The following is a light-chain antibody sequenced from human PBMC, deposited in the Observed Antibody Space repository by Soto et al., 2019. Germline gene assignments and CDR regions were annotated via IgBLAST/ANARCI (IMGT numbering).Light chain of an antibody. CDR3: QLRSNWLFT. CDR1: QSSNSY. J-gene: IGKJ3*01. Sequence: IVLTQSPPTLSLSPGERATLSCRASQSSNSYLAWYQQKPGQAPRLLIYDASNRATGIPARFSGSGSGTDFTLTTSSLEPEDFSVYYCQLRSNWLFTFGPGTKVDI. V-gene: IGKV3-11*01. CDR2: DAS.